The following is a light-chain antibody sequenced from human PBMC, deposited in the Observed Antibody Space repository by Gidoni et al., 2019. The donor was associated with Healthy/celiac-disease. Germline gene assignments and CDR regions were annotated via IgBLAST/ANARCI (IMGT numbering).Light chain of an antibody. CDR1: QIVSSY. J-gene: IGKJ2*04. V-gene: IGKV3-11*01. Sequence: EIVFTHSPATLSLSPGERATLSCRASQIVSSYLAWYQQKPGQAPRLLIYDASNRATGIPARFSGSGSGTDFTLTISSLEPEDFAVYYCQQRSNWPCSFGQGTKLEIK. CDR3: QQRSNWPCS. CDR2: DAS.